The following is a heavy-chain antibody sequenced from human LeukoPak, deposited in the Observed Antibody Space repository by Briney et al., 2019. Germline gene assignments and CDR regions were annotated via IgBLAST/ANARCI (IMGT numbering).Heavy chain of an antibody. CDR1: GVSISNYY. Sequence: SSETLSLTCTVSGVSISNYYWSWIRQSAGKGLEWIGCIYPSGSTNYNPSLKSRVTMSVDTSNNQFSLKMTSVTAADTAVYYCARISDFKIRGTAYGWFDPWGQGTLVTVSS. V-gene: IGHV4-4*07. D-gene: IGHD3-10*01. CDR3: ARISDFKIRGTAYGWFDP. J-gene: IGHJ5*02. CDR2: IYPSGST.